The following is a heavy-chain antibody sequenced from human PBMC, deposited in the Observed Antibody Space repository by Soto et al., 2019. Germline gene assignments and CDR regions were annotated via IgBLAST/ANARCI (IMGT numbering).Heavy chain of an antibody. CDR3: AIEKVGAASVHVFDI. Sequence: PGGSLRLSCAASGFTFSDYAMHWVRQAPGKGLEWVAVVSHDGRNTHYADSVKGRFTISRDSSKNTVSLEMTSLRAEDTAVYYCAIEKVGAASVHVFDIWGQGTMVTVSS. CDR1: GFTFSDYA. J-gene: IGHJ3*02. V-gene: IGHV3-30*03. CDR2: VSHDGRNT. D-gene: IGHD1-26*01.